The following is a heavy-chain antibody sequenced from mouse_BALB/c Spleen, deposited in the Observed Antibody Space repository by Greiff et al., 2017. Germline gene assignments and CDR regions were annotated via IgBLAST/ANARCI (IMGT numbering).Heavy chain of an antibody. J-gene: IGHJ4*01. CDR1: GYTFTDYE. CDR3: TRGEMDY. CDR2: IDPETGGT. V-gene: IGHV1-15*01. Sequence: QVQLQQSGAELVRPGASVTLSCKASGYTFTDYEMHWVKQTPVHGLEWIGAIDPETGGTAYNQKFKGKATLTADKSSSTAYMELRSLTSEDSAVYYCTRGEMDYWGQGTSVTVSS.